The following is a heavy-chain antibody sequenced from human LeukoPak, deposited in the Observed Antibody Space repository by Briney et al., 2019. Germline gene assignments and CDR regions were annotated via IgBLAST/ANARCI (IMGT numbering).Heavy chain of an antibody. CDR1: GFSFSRYW. CDR3: VRGDYYDSGTSFIDAFDI. D-gene: IGHD3-10*01. J-gene: IGHJ3*02. CDR2: IKQDGSQK. Sequence: AGSLRLSCSASGFSFSRYWMSCVRQAPGKGLEWVANIKQDGSQKFYVASVKGRFTISRDNAKNSLYLQMNSLRAEDTAVYYCVRGDYYDSGTSFIDAFDIWGQGTRVTVSS. V-gene: IGHV3-7*01.